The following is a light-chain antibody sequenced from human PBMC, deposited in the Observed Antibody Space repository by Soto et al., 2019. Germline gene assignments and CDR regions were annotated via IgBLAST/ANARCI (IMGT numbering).Light chain of an antibody. Sequence: DIQLTQSPSFLSASVGDRVTITCRASQGTSSYLAWFQQKPGRAPKLLIYGASTLQSGVPARFSGSGSGTDFTLTISNLQPEDFATYYCQQSHSTPITFGQGTRLEIK. V-gene: IGKV1-9*01. J-gene: IGKJ5*01. CDR1: QGTSSY. CDR3: QQSHSTPIT. CDR2: GAS.